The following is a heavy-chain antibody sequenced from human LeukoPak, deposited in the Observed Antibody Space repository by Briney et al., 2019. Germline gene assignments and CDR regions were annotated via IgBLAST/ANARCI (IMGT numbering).Heavy chain of an antibody. CDR3: ARGIFRLGVVINNWFDP. Sequence: ASVKVSCKASGGTFSSYAISWVRQAPGQGLEWMGGIIPIFGTANYAQKFQGRVTITTDASTSTAYMELSSLRSEDTAVYYCARGIFRLGVVINNWFDPWGQGTLVTVSS. CDR1: GGTFSSYA. CDR2: IIPIFGTA. V-gene: IGHV1-69*05. J-gene: IGHJ5*02. D-gene: IGHD3-3*01.